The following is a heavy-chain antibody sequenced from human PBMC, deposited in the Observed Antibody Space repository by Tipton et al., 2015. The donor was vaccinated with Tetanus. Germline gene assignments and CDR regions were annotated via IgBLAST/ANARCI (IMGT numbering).Heavy chain of an antibody. V-gene: IGHV4-34*01. CDR3: ARKGRQFCSGDCYPTAYDI. Sequence: TLSLTCGVSGGSITNYYWDWIRQPPGKGLGWIGEINQSGSTNDNPSLQSRVTTSLHASQRQFSLKLTSVTPADTAIYYCARKGRQFCSGDCYPTAYDIWGHGTMVTVSS. CDR1: GGSITNYY. CDR2: INQSGST. J-gene: IGHJ3*02. D-gene: IGHD2-21*02.